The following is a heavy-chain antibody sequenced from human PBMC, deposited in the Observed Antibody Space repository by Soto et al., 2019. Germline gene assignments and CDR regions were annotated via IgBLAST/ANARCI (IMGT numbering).Heavy chain of an antibody. V-gene: IGHV2-5*02. CDR3: APTMAPRIFAP. CDR1: GFSLITSGVG. D-gene: IGHD3-3*01. CDR2: IYWDDDT. Sequence: QITLKEAGPTLVKPTQTLTLTCSFSGFSLITSGVGVGWIRQPPGKALEWLALIYWDDDTGYSTSLRNRLTLTKDTARKQVILKTPNMNPPHPATYACAPTMAPRIFAPWGGGTLITVSS. J-gene: IGHJ5*02.